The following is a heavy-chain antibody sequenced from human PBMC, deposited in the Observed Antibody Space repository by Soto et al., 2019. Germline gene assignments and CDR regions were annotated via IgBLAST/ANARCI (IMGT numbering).Heavy chain of an antibody. CDR2: IIYDGSTK. Sequence: QVQLVESGGGVVQPGRSLRLSCAASGFTFSSYGMHWVRQAPGKGLEWVAVIIYDGSTKYYADSVKGRFTTSRDNSKSKLYPQMNSLRAEDAAVYYCAKDRMGAGVRGYVDYWGQGTLVTVSS. CDR3: AKDRMGAGVRGYVDY. J-gene: IGHJ4*02. D-gene: IGHD3-10*01. V-gene: IGHV3-30*18. CDR1: GFTFSSYG.